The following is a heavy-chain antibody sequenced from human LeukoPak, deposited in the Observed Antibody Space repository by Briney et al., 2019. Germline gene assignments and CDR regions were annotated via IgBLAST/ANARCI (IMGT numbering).Heavy chain of an antibody. CDR3: ARGYRRDGYNPPFDY. CDR1: GFTFSSYA. V-gene: IGHV3-30*04. D-gene: IGHD5-24*01. CDR2: ISYDGSNK. Sequence: GGSLRLSCAASGFTFSSYAMHWVRQAPGKGLEWVAVISYDGSNKYYADSVKGRFTISRDNSKNTLYLQMNGLRAEDTAVYYCARGYRRDGYNPPFDYWGQGTLVTVSS. J-gene: IGHJ4*02.